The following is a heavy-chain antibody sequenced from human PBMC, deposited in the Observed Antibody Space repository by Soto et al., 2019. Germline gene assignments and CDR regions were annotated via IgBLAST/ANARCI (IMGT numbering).Heavy chain of an antibody. CDR3: ARAPKVSGSSQTRPDF. J-gene: IGHJ4*02. V-gene: IGHV4-34*01. CDR2: INQSGNN. D-gene: IGHD6-6*01. CDR1: SGSFSGYY. Sequence: SVTLSLTCSIYSGSFSGYYWSWILQPPGKGLEWIGEINQSGNNNYSPSLKRRVSISIDTAKKQFCLNLASVSAADTAVYYCARAPKVSGSSQTRPDFWGQGTLVTVSS.